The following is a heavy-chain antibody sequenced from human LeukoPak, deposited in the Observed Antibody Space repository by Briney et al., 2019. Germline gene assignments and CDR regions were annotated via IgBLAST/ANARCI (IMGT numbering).Heavy chain of an antibody. CDR1: GYTFTSYD. V-gene: IGHV1-8*01. CDR3: AGGYCSSTSCYYYYGMDV. J-gene: IGHJ6*02. CDR2: MNPNSGNT. Sequence: GASVKVSCKASGYTFTSYDINWVRQATGQGLEWMGWMNPNSGNTGYAQKFRGRVTMTRNTSISTAYMELSSLRSEDTAVYYCAGGYCSSTSCYYYYGMDVWGQGTTVTVSS. D-gene: IGHD2-2*01.